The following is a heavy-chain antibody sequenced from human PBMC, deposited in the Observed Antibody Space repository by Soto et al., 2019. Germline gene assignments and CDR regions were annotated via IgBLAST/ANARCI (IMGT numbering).Heavy chain of an antibody. CDR2: IYYSGST. CDR1: GGSISSSSYY. Sequence: QLHLQESGPGLVKPSETLSLTCTVSGGSISSSSYYWGWIRQPPGKGLEWIGSIYYSGSTYYNPSLKSRVTISVDTSKNQFSLKLSSVTAADTAVYYCASTYSSGYYYEDYWGQGTLVTVSS. D-gene: IGHD3-22*01. V-gene: IGHV4-39*01. J-gene: IGHJ4*02. CDR3: ASTYSSGYYYEDY.